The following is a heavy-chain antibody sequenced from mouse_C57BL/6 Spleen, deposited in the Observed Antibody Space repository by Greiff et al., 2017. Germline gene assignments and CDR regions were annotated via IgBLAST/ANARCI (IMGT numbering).Heavy chain of an antibody. J-gene: IGHJ2*01. Sequence: VQLQQPGAELVKPGASVKLSCKASGYNFTSYWMQWVKQRPGQGLEWIGEIDPSDSYTNYNQKFKGKATLTVDTSSSTAYMQLSSLTSEDSAVYYCARDSFTTPVAGDYWGQGTTLTVSS. CDR1: GYNFTSYW. V-gene: IGHV1-50*01. D-gene: IGHD1-1*01. CDR2: IDPSDSYT. CDR3: ARDSFTTPVAGDY.